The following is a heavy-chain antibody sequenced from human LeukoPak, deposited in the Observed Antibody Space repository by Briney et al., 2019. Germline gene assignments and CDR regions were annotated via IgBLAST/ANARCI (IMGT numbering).Heavy chain of an antibody. J-gene: IGHJ4*02. D-gene: IGHD6-19*01. Sequence: PGGSLRLSCVASGFSFSNHGMHWVRQAPGKGLEWVSVIASDGGAKFYADSVNGRFTLSRDNPKNMFFLQMNLLTVEDTAIYYCAREATWGQWYFDHWGQGTPVTVSS. CDR3: AREATWGQWYFDH. CDR2: IASDGGAK. CDR1: GFSFSNHG. V-gene: IGHV3-30*03.